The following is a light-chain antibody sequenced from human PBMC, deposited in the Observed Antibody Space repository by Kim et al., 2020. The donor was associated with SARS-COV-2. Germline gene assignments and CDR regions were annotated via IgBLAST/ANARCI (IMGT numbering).Light chain of an antibody. V-gene: IGKV3-20*01. J-gene: IGKJ1*01. CDR3: QQYGSSPWT. Sequence: EIVLTQSPGTLSLSPGERATLSCRASQSVSSSYLAWYQQTPGQAPRLLIYGASSRATGIPDRFSGSGSGTDFTLTISRLEPEDVAVYYCQQYGSSPWTFGQGTKVDIK. CDR1: QSVSSSY. CDR2: GAS.